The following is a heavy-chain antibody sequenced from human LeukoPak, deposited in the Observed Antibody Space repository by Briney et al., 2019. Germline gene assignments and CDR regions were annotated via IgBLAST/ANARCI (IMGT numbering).Heavy chain of an antibody. J-gene: IGHJ4*02. Sequence: GRSLRLSCAASGFTFSSYAMHWVRQAPGKGLEWVAVISYDGSNKYYADSVKGRFTISRDNSKNTLYLQMNSLRAEDTAVYYCAKDNGGSCCQFDYWGRGTLVTVSS. CDR3: AKDNGGSCCQFDY. V-gene: IGHV3-30-3*01. CDR1: GFTFSSYA. D-gene: IGHD2-15*01. CDR2: ISYDGSNK.